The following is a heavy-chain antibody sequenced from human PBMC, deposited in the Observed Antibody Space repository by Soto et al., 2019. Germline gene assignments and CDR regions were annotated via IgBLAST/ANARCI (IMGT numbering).Heavy chain of an antibody. Sequence: QVQLVESGGGVVQPGRSLRLSCAASGFTFSSYAMHWVRQAPGKGLEWVAVISYDGSNKYYADSVKGRFTISRDNSKNTLYLQMNSLRAEDTAVYYCARDGRIDTFDYWGQGTLVTVSS. CDR2: ISYDGSNK. CDR1: GFTFSSYA. V-gene: IGHV3-30-3*01. CDR3: ARDGRIDTFDY. J-gene: IGHJ4*02. D-gene: IGHD2-15*01.